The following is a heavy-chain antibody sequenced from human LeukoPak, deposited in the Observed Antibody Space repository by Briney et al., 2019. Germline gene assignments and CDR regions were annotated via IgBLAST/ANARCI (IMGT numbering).Heavy chain of an antibody. CDR3: ARDVRDSSGYYLRAFGY. Sequence: SETLSLTCSVSGYSISNGYYWGWIRQPPGKGLEFIGSVYHGGNTYYYPSLKSRVTISVDTSKNQFSLKLSSVTAADTAVYYCARDVRDSSGYYLRAFGYWGQGTLVTVPS. D-gene: IGHD3-22*01. V-gene: IGHV4-38-2*02. J-gene: IGHJ4*02. CDR2: VYHGGNT. CDR1: GYSISNGYY.